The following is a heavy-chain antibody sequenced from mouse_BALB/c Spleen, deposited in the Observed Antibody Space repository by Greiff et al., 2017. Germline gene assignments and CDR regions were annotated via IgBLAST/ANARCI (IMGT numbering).Heavy chain of an antibody. J-gene: IGHJ4*01. CDR3: ARGGIRHYAMDY. D-gene: IGHD2-4*01. CDR1: GFTFSSFG. Sequence: EVHLVESGGGLVQPGGSRKLSCAASGFTFSSFGMHWVRQAPEKGLEWVAYISSGSSTIYYADTVKGRFTISRDNPKNTLFLQMTSLRSEDTAMYYCARGGIRHYAMDYWGQGTSVTVSS. CDR2: ISSGSSTI. V-gene: IGHV5-17*02.